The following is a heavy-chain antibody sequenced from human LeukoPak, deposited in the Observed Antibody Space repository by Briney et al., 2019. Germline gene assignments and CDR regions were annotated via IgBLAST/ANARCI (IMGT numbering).Heavy chain of an antibody. V-gene: IGHV3-7*01. Sequence: GGSLRLFCAASGFTFSSYWMSWVRQAPGKGLEWVANIKQDGSEKYYVDSVKGRFTISRDNAKNSLYLQMNSLRAEDTAVYYCAREDYSNYVDYWGQGTLVTVSS. CDR2: IKQDGSEK. CDR1: GFTFSSYW. D-gene: IGHD4-11*01. CDR3: AREDYSNYVDY. J-gene: IGHJ4*02.